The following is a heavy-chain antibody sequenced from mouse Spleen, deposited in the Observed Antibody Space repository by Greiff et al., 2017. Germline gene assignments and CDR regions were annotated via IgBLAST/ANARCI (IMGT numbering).Heavy chain of an antibody. J-gene: IGHJ4*01. CDR2: ISSGSSTI. CDR1: GFTFSDYG. D-gene: IGHD2-2*01. V-gene: IGHV5-17*01. CDR3: ARPASGYDECAMDY. Sequence: EVMLVESGGGLVKPGGSLKLSCAASGFTFSDYGMHWVRQAPEKGLEWVAYISSGSSTIYYADTVKGRFTISRDNAKNTLFLQMTSLRSEDTAMYYCARPASGYDECAMDYWGQGTSVTVSS.